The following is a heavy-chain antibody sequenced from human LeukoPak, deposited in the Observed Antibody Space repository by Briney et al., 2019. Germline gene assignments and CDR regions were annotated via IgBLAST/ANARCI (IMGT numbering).Heavy chain of an antibody. D-gene: IGHD6-19*01. CDR3: ARVVAVAGTVWFDP. V-gene: IGHV1-18*01. CDR1: GYTFTSYG. Sequence: AAVKVSCKASGYTFTSYGISWVRQAPGQGLEWMGWISVYNGNTNYAQKLQGRVTMTTDTSTSTAYMELRSLRSDDTAVYYCARVVAVAGTVWFDPWGQGTLVTVSS. CDR2: ISVYNGNT. J-gene: IGHJ5*02.